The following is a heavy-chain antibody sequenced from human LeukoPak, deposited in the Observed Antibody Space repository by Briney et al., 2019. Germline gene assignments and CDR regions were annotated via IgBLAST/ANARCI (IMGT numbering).Heavy chain of an antibody. CDR2: ISSSSSYI. D-gene: IGHD6-6*01. J-gene: IGHJ5*02. CDR3: ARDSSSSMFDP. Sequence: GGSLRLSCAASGFTFSSYSMNWVRQAPGKGLEWVSSISSSSSYIYYADSGKGRFTISRDNAKNSLYLQMNSLRAEDTAVYYCARDSSSSMFDPWGQGTLVTVSS. V-gene: IGHV3-21*01. CDR1: GFTFSSYS.